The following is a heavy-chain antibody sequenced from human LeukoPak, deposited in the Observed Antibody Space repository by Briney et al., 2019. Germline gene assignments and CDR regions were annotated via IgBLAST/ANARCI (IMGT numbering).Heavy chain of an antibody. CDR1: GFTFDDYA. V-gene: IGHV3-9*01. J-gene: IGHJ4*02. D-gene: IGHD6-19*01. CDR3: AKADPYSSGWYGSPADY. CDR2: ISWNSGSI. Sequence: GRSLRLSCAASGFTFDDYAMHWVRQAPGKGLEWVSGISWNSGSIGYADSVKGRFTISRDNAKNSLYLQMNSLRAEDTAVYYCAKADPYSSGWYGSPADYWGQGTLVTVSS.